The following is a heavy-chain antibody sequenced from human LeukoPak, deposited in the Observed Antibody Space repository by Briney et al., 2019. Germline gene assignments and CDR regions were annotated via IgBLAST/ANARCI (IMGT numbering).Heavy chain of an antibody. CDR3: ARGGDTIGSIRSPFDI. CDR1: GFTVSDNY. V-gene: IGHV3-53*01. Sequence: GVSLRLSCAASGFTVSDNYASWVRQAPGKGLEWVSAISDGGSTYYADSVKGRFIISRDNSKNTVYLQLNSLRAEDTAVYYCARGGDTIGSIRSPFDIWGQGTMVTVSS. CDR2: ISDGGST. J-gene: IGHJ3*02. D-gene: IGHD3-22*01.